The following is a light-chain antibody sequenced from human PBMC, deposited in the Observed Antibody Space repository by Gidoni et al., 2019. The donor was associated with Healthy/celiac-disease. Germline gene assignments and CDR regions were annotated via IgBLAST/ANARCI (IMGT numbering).Light chain of an antibody. Sequence: DTQMTQSPSSLSASVGDRVTITCRASQSISSYLNWYQQKPGKAPKLLIYAASSFQSGVPSRFSGSGSGTDFTLTISSLQPEDFATYYCQKSYSTPTFGQGTQLEIK. CDR3: QKSYSTPT. V-gene: IGKV1-39*01. J-gene: IGKJ5*01. CDR2: AAS. CDR1: QSISSY.